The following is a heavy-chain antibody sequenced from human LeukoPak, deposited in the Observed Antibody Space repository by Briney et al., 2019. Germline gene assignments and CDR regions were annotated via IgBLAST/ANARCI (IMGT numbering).Heavy chain of an antibody. J-gene: IGHJ4*02. CDR2: IKEDGSEK. V-gene: IGHV3-7*01. D-gene: IGHD1-26*01. CDR3: AIAAGWEQAY. Sequence: GGSLRLFCAASGFPFSRYWMTWVRQAPGKGLEWVANIKEDGSEKNYVDSAMGRFTISRDIAKNSLYLQMNSLRAEDTAVYYCAIAAGWEQAYWGQGTLVTVSS. CDR1: GFPFSRYW.